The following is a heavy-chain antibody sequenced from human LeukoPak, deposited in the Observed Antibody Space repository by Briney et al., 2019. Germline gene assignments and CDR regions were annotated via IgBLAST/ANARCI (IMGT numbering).Heavy chain of an antibody. Sequence: SETLSLTCAVSGGSIGSGNWWSWVRQSPGKGLEWIGEIYHSGTTNYNPSLKSRVTMSVDKSKNQFSLNLSSVTAADTAVYYCAREAGRGDYYHDTSGYILDYWGQGSLVTVSS. CDR2: IYHSGTT. CDR3: AREAGRGDYYHDTSGYILDY. V-gene: IGHV4-4*02. D-gene: IGHD3-22*01. J-gene: IGHJ4*02. CDR1: GGSIGSGNW.